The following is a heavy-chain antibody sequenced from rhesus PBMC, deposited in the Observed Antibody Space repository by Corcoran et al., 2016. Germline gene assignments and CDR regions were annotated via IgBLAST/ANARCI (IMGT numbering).Heavy chain of an antibody. CDR1: GGSLSSSY. V-gene: IGHV4-169*02. D-gene: IGHD3-16*01. CDR2: IYGSGSST. J-gene: IGHJ4*01. CDR3: ASTPYYSGSYPPSY. Sequence: QLQLQESGPGLVKPSATLSVTCAVSGGSLSSSYWSWIRQAPGKGLEWIGYIYGSGSSTNDNPSLKSRVTLSVDTSKNQLSLKLSSVTAADTAVYYCASTPYYSGSYPPSYWGQGVLVTVSS.